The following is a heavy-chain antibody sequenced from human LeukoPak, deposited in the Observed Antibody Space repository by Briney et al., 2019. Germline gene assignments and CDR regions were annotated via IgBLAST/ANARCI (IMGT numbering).Heavy chain of an antibody. D-gene: IGHD2-15*01. Sequence: PGRSLRLSCAASGFTFSTYGMHWVRQAPGKGLEWVAVISYDGSNKYYADSVKGRFTISRDNSKNTLYLQMNSLRAEDTAVYYCARGSLGYCSGGGCYPGWFDPWGQGTLVTVSS. J-gene: IGHJ5*02. CDR2: ISYDGSNK. CDR3: ARGSLGYCSGGGCYPGWFDP. CDR1: GFTFSTYG. V-gene: IGHV3-30*03.